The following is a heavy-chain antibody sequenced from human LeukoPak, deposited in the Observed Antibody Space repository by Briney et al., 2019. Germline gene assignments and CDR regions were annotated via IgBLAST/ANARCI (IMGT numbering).Heavy chain of an antibody. J-gene: IGHJ1*01. CDR2: MNPNSGNT. CDR3: ARGVRDSSGREYFQH. V-gene: IGHV1-8*01. Sequence: ASVKVSCEASGYTFTSYDISWVRQAAGQGLEWMGWMNPNSGNTGYAQKFKGRVTMTGNTSISTSYMELYSLRSEDTAVYYCARGVRDSSGREYFQHWGQGTLVTVSS. D-gene: IGHD3-22*01. CDR1: GYTFTSYD.